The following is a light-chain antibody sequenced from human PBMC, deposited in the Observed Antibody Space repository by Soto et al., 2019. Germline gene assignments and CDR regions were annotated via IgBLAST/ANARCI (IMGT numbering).Light chain of an antibody. J-gene: IGLJ3*02. CDR2: EVS. V-gene: IGLV2-23*02. CDR3: CSYASTSTLL. CDR1: SSDVGSYNL. Sequence: QSVLTQPASVSGSPGQSITISCTGTSSDVGSYNLVSWYQRHPDKDPKLMIYEVSKRPSGVSDRFSGSKSGNTASLTISGIQAEDEADYYCCSYASTSTLLFGGGTKVTVL.